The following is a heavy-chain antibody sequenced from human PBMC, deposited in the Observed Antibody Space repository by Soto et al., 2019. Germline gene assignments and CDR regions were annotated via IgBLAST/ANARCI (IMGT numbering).Heavy chain of an antibody. Sequence: EVQLVESGGGLVQPGGSLRLSCAASGFTFSSYEMNWVRQAPGKGLEWVSYISSSGSTIYYADSVKGRFTISRDNAKNSLYLQMNSLRAEDTAVYYCARGGRRSGWFTPRRRTFDYWGQGTLVTVSS. V-gene: IGHV3-48*03. CDR1: GFTFSSYE. CDR2: ISSSGSTI. J-gene: IGHJ4*02. CDR3: ARGGRRSGWFTPRRRTFDY. D-gene: IGHD6-19*01.